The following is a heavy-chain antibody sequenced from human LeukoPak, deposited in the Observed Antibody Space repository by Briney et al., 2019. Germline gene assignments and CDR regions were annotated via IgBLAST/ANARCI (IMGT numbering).Heavy chain of an antibody. CDR1: GFTISSYW. CDR2: IKEDGSEK. Sequence: GGSLRLSCAVSGFTISSYWMSWVRQAPGKGLEWVANIKEDGSEKYFVDSVKGRSTISRDNAKNSLYLQMKSLRAEDTAVYYCARGEYYYDGGYWGQGTLVTVSS. D-gene: IGHD3-22*01. V-gene: IGHV3-7*04. CDR3: ARGEYYYDGGY. J-gene: IGHJ4*02.